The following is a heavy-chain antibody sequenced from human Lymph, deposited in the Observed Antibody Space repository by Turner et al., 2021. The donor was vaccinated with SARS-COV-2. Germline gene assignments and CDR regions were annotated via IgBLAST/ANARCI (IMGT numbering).Heavy chain of an antibody. D-gene: IGHD2-2*01. CDR3: ARDSPYCSSTSCYDP. V-gene: IGHV1-69*10. J-gene: IGHJ5*02. Sequence: QVQLVQSGAAVKKPGSSVKVSCKASGGTFSSYAITWVRQAPGQGLEWMRGIIPILAIANYAQKFQGRVTITADKSTSTAYMELSSLRSEDTAVYYCARDSPYCSSTSCYDPWGQGTLVTVSS. CDR2: IIPILAIA. CDR1: GGTFSSYA.